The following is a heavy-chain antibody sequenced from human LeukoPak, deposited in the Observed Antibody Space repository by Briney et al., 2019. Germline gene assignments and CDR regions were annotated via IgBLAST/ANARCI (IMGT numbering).Heavy chain of an antibody. J-gene: IGHJ4*02. CDR2: ISSSGSTI. CDR3: ASGHDYGGNSGASVVRY. CDR1: GFTFSDYY. Sequence: PGGSLSLSCAASGFTFSDYYMSWIRQAPGKGLEWVSYISSSGSTIYYADSVKGRFTTSRDNAKNSLYLQMNSLRAEDTAVYYCASGHDYGGNSGASVVRYWGQGTLVTVSS. V-gene: IGHV3-11*01. D-gene: IGHD4-23*01.